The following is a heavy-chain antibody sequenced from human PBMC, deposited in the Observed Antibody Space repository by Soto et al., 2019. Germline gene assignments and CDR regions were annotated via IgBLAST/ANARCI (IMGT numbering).Heavy chain of an antibody. CDR3: AKRHLHYFDY. Sequence: PGGSLRLSCAVSGFTFSSYAMTWVRQAPGKGLEWVSAISGRGDTPYYADSVKGRFTISRDNSKGTLYLHMNSLRTDDTAVYYCAKRHLHYFDYWGQGALVTVSS. CDR2: ISGRGDTP. V-gene: IGHV3-23*01. CDR1: GFTFSSYA. J-gene: IGHJ4*02.